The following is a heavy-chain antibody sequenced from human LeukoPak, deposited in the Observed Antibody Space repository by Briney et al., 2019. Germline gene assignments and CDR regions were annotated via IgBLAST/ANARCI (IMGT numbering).Heavy chain of an antibody. Sequence: KPSETLSLTCTVSGGSVSSGSYYWSWIRQPPGKGLEWIGHMHYSGNTNYNPSLKSRVTISVDTSKNQFSLKLSSVTAADTAVYYCAREGHETTGIIDFWGQGIVVTVSS. V-gene: IGHV4-61*01. J-gene: IGHJ4*02. D-gene: IGHD1-14*01. CDR3: AREGHETTGIIDF. CDR2: MHYSGNT. CDR1: GGSVSSGSYY.